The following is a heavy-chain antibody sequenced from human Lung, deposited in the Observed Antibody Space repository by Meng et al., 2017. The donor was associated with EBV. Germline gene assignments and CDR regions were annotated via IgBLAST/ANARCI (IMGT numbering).Heavy chain of an antibody. CDR3: ARSPTTYFDY. D-gene: IGHD4-17*01. CDR1: GGAIGRGAYY. Sequence: VAVRGWGRPAQPLGLSWPGLGGAIGRGAYYWGWIHEPPGKGLEWIGYVYDSGSTYDNPSVKRRVTISVDTSKNQFSLKLSSVTAADTAVYYCARSPTTYFDYWGQGTLVTVSS. V-gene: IGHV4-30-4*01. J-gene: IGHJ4*02. CDR2: VYDSGST.